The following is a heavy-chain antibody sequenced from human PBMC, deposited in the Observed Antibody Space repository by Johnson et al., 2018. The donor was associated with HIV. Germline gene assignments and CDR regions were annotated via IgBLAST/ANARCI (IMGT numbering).Heavy chain of an antibody. CDR2: ISYDGSNK. Sequence: QVQLVESGGGVVQPGRSLRLSCAASGFTFSNYAMHWVRQAPGKGLEWVAIISYDGSNKYYADSVKGRFTISRDNSKNTLYLQMNSLRAEDTAVYYCARGGGSYDAGDAFDTWGQGTMVTVSS. CDR1: GFTFSNYA. D-gene: IGHD1-26*01. CDR3: ARGGGSYDAGDAFDT. V-gene: IGHV3-30*14. J-gene: IGHJ3*02.